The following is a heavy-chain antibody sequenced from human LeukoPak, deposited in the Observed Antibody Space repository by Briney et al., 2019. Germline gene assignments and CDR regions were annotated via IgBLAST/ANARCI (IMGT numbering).Heavy chain of an antibody. V-gene: IGHV4-34*01. CDR1: GGSFSGYY. Sequence: PSETLSLTCAVYGGSFSGYYWSWIRQPPGKGLEWIGEINHSGSTNYNPSLKSRVTISVDTSKNQFSLKLSSVTAADTAVYYCATARGYRIPPSYWGQGTLVTVSS. CDR3: ATARGYRIPPSY. J-gene: IGHJ4*02. CDR2: INHSGST. D-gene: IGHD5-18*01.